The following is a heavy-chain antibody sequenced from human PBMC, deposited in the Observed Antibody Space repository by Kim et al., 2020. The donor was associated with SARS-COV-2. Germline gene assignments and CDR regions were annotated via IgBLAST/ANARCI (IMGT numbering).Heavy chain of an antibody. D-gene: IGHD6-13*01. J-gene: IGHJ4*01. Sequence: GGSLRLSCAASGFTFNDYSMHWVRQIPGKGLEWVSVVSWAGDTTSYADSVKGRFTISRDNSKNSLYLLMNSLRAEDTALYYCARDGRGSSRWYYFDYWG. V-gene: IGHV3-43*01. CDR2: VSWAGDTT. CDR1: GFTFNDYS. CDR3: ARDGRGSSRWYYFDY.